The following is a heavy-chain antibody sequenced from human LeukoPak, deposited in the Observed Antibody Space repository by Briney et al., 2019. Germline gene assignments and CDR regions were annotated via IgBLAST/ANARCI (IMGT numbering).Heavy chain of an antibody. Sequence: GRSLRLSCAASGFTFSSYAMHWVRQAPGKGLEWVSAISSSSSYIYYADSVKGRFTISRHNAKRSLYLQMNSLRAEDTAVYYCARDLGGYGDYGTNFDYWGQGTLVTVSS. CDR2: ISSSSSYI. CDR3: ARDLGGYGDYGTNFDY. CDR1: GFTFSSYA. D-gene: IGHD4-17*01. J-gene: IGHJ4*02. V-gene: IGHV3-21*01.